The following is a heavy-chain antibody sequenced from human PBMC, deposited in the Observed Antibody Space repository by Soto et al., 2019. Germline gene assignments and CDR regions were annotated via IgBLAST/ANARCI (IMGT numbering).Heavy chain of an antibody. V-gene: IGHV3-7*01. CDR2: IKQDGSEI. CDR1: GFTFSSYW. Sequence: EVQLVESGGGLVQPGGSLRLSCAASGFTFSSYWMSWVRQAPGKGLEWVANIKQDGSEIYYVDSVKGRFTISRDNAKNSLYLQMNSLRAEDTAVYYCARTVVAATHLFDYWGQGTLVIVSS. J-gene: IGHJ4*02. CDR3: ARTVVAATHLFDY. D-gene: IGHD2-15*01.